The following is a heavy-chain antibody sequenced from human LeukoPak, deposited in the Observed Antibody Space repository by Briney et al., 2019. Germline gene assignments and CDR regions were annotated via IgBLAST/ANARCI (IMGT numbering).Heavy chain of an antibody. V-gene: IGHV3-23*01. Sequence: GGSLRLSCAASGFTFSSYAMSWVRQAPGKGLEWVSAISGSGGSTYYADSVKGRFTISRDNSKNTLYLQMNSLRAEDTAVYYCAKEPLTYSSSDLPGGRAEYFQHWGQGTLVTVSS. CDR1: GFTFSSYA. CDR3: AKEPLTYSSSDLPGGRAEYFQH. D-gene: IGHD6-13*01. J-gene: IGHJ1*01. CDR2: ISGSGGST.